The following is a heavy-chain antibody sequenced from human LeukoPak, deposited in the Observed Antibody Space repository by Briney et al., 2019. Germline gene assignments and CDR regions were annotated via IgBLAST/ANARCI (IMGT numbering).Heavy chain of an antibody. CDR3: ARTTVDIGVIDY. CDR1: GYTFTGYY. J-gene: IGHJ4*02. CDR2: INLNSGGT. D-gene: IGHD5-12*01. V-gene: IGHV1-2*02. Sequence: ASVKVSCKASGYTFTGYYMHWVRQAPGQGLEWMGWINLNSGGTNYAQKVQGRVTMTRDTSISTAYMELSRMRSDDTAVYYCARTTVDIGVIDYWGQGTLVTVSS.